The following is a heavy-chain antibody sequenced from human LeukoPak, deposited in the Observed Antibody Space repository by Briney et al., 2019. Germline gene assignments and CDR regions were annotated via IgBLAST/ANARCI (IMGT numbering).Heavy chain of an antibody. CDR2: ISSSSSYI. Sequence: PGGSLRLSCAASGFTFSSYSMNWVRQAPGKGLEWVSSISSSSSYIYYADSVKGRFTISRDNAKNSLYLQMNSLRAEDTAVYYCARDPPGTGHYFDYWGQGTLVTDSS. D-gene: IGHD1-1*01. CDR1: GFTFSSYS. CDR3: ARDPPGTGHYFDY. V-gene: IGHV3-21*01. J-gene: IGHJ4*02.